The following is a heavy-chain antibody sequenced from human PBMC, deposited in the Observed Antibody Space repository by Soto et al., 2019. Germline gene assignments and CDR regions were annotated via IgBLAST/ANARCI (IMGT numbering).Heavy chain of an antibody. V-gene: IGHV3-53*01. CDR2: IYSGGST. CDR1: GFTVSSNY. CDR3: ARESWDSSGYYYYYGMDV. D-gene: IGHD3-22*01. Sequence: EVQLVESGGGLIQPGGSLRLSCAASGFTVSSNYMSWVRQAPGKGLEWVSVIYSGGSTYYADSVKGRFTISRDNSKNTLYLQMNSLRAVDTAVYYCARESWDSSGYYYYYGMDVWGQGTTVTVSS. J-gene: IGHJ6*02.